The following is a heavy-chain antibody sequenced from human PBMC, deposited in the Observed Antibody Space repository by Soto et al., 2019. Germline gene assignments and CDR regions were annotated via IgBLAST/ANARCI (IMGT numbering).Heavy chain of an antibody. CDR2: IIPIFGTA. D-gene: IGHD3-10*01. CDR1: GGTFSSYA. Sequence: QVQLVQSGAEVKKPGSSVKVSCKASGGTFSSYAISWVRQAPGKGLEWMGGIIPIFGTANYAQKFQGRVTITAVESTSTASMELSSLRSEDTAVYYCAAPYGSGSYYNGFDYWCQGTLVTVSS. J-gene: IGHJ4*02. V-gene: IGHV1-69*12. CDR3: AAPYGSGSYYNGFDY.